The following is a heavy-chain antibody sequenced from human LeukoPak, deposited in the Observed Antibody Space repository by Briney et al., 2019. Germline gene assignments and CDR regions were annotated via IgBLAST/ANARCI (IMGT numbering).Heavy chain of an antibody. V-gene: IGHV4-31*03. CDR1: GGSISSGGYY. CDR3: ARGGGSRPNWFDP. J-gene: IGHJ5*02. D-gene: IGHD3-10*01. Sequence: PSQTLSLTCTVSGGSISSGGYYWSWIRQHPGKGLEWIGYIYYSGSTYYNPSLKSRVTISVDTSKNQFSLKRSSVTAADTAVYYCARGGGSRPNWFDPWGQGTLVTVSS. CDR2: IYYSGST.